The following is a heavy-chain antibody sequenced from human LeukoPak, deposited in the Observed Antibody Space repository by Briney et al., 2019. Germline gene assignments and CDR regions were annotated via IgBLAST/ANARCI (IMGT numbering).Heavy chain of an antibody. D-gene: IGHD1-26*01. V-gene: IGHV3-73*01. J-gene: IGHJ4*02. CDR2: IRSKANSYAT. Sequence: GGSLRLSCAASGFTFSGSAMHWVRQAPGKGLEWVGRIRSKANSYATAYAASVKGRFTISRDDSKNTAYLQMNSLKTEDTAVYYCTRHISGSYFDYWGQGTLVTVSS. CDR1: GFTFSGSA. CDR3: TRHISGSYFDY.